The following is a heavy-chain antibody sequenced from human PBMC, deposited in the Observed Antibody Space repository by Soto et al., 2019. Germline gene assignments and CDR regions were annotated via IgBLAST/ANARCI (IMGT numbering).Heavy chain of an antibody. CDR3: ARDGSGSYYYGMDV. Sequence: PGRSLRLSCAASGFTFSNAWMKWLRQAPGKGLEWVAHMSYDGSDKYYADSVKGRFTISRDDAKESLDLQMNRLTVEDTAVYYCARDGSGSYYYGMDVWGQGTTVTVSS. D-gene: IGHD3-10*01. CDR1: GFTFSNAW. V-gene: IGHV3-30*03. J-gene: IGHJ6*02. CDR2: MSYDGSDK.